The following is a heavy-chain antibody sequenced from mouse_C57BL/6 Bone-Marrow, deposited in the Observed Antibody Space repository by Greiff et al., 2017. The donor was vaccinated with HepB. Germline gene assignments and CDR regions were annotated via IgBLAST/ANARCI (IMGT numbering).Heavy chain of an antibody. CDR3: ASGRLRRGSMDY. J-gene: IGHJ4*01. V-gene: IGHV1-55*01. Sequence: QVQLQQPGAELVKPGASVKMSCKASGYTFTSYWITWVKQRPGQGLEWIGDIYPGSGSTNYNEKFKSKATLTVDTSSSTAYMQLSSLTSEDSAVYYCASGRLRRGSMDYWGQGTSVTVSS. CDR1: GYTFTSYW. CDR2: IYPGSGST. D-gene: IGHD2-4*01.